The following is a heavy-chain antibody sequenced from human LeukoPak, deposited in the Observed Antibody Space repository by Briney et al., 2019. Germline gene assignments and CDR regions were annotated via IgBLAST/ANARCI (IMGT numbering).Heavy chain of an antibody. CDR3: ARVTGYMIEDYFDY. J-gene: IGHJ4*02. V-gene: IGHV4-61*10. CDR1: GGSISSRSYC. CDR2: VHISGST. D-gene: IGHD3-22*01. Sequence: SETLSLTCTVSGGSISSRSYCWSWIRQPAGKGLEWIGHVHISGSTNYNSSLKSRVTISVDTSKNQFSLRLSSVTAADTAVYYCARVTGYMIEDYFDYWGQGTLVTVSS.